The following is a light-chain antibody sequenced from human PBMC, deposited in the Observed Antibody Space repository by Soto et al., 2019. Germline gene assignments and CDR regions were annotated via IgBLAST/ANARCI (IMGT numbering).Light chain of an antibody. CDR2: EVT. CDR1: SCDIGSYNR. J-gene: IGLJ1*01. Sequence: QSALTQPASVSGSPVQSITISCTGTSCDIGSYNRVSWYQQHPGKAPKLIIYEVTDRPSGVSNRFSGSKSGNTASLTISGLQAEDEAEYYCSSYTNLKTRACVFGTGTKLTVL. V-gene: IGLV2-14*01. CDR3: SSYTNLKTRACV.